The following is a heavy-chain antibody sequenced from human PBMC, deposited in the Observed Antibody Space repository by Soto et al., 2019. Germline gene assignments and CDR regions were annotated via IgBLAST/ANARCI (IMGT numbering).Heavy chain of an antibody. CDR2: ISGNNGNT. D-gene: IGHD6-19*01. Sequence: ASVKVSCTASGYSFHTYAISWLRQAPGQGLEWVGWISGNNGNTNYAQKFQGRVTLTTDTSTKTAFMELRSLTGDDTAVYYCAKETWADPDSWRQGTLDT. J-gene: IGHJ4*02. V-gene: IGHV1-18*01. CDR3: AKETWADPDS. CDR1: GYSFHTYA.